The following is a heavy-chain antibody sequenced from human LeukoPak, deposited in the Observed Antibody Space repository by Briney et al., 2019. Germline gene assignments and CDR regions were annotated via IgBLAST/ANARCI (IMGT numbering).Heavy chain of an antibody. CDR2: IYYSGST. V-gene: IGHV4-39*01. CDR3: ARLFRGGVEI. J-gene: IGHJ4*02. Sequence: SETLSLTCSVSGGSISSTSYYWGWIRQPPGKGLEWIGSIYYSGSTYYNPSLKSRVTISVDTSKNQFSLKLSSVTAADTAVYYCARLFRGGVEIWGQGTLVTVSS. D-gene: IGHD2-8*02. CDR1: GGSISSTSYY.